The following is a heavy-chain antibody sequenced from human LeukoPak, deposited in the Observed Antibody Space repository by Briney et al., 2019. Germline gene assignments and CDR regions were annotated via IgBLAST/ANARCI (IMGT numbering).Heavy chain of an antibody. CDR3: ARAVGGAFYMDV. V-gene: IGHV3-53*01. D-gene: IGHD2-15*01. Sequence: GGSLSLSCVASGLTVNSSFISWVRQASGKGLVWVSVLYSGGATYYADSVKGRFTMSRDNSKNTLYLQMNNLRAEDTGMYYCARAVGGAFYMDVWGKGTTVTVSS. CDR1: GLTVNSSF. J-gene: IGHJ6*03. CDR2: LYSGGAT.